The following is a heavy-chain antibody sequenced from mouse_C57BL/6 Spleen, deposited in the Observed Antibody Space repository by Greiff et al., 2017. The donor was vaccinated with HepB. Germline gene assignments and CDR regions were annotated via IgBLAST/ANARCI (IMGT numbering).Heavy chain of an antibody. J-gene: IGHJ1*03. V-gene: IGHV1-74*01. D-gene: IGHD1-1*01. CDR2: IHPSDSDT. Sequence: QVQLKQPGAELVKPGASVKVSCKASGYTFTSYWMHWVKQRPGQGLEWIGRIHPSDSDTNYNQKFKGKATLTVDKSSSTAYMQLSSLTSEDSAVYYCAIGKVFITTVVAKGTYFDVWGTGTTVTVSS. CDR1: GYTFTSYW. CDR3: AIGKVFITTVVAKGTYFDV.